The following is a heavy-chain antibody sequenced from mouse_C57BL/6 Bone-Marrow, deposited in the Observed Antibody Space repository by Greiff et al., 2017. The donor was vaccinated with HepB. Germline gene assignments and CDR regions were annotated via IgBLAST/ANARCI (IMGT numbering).Heavy chain of an antibody. D-gene: IGHD1-1*02. CDR2: ISDGGSYT. Sequence: EVQRVESGGGLVKPGGSLKLSCAASGFTFSSYAMSWVRQTPEKRLEWVATISDGGSYTYYPDNVKGRFTISRDNAKNNLYLQMSHLKSEDTAMYYCARDYAWFAYGGQGTLVTVSA. V-gene: IGHV5-4*01. J-gene: IGHJ3*01. CDR3: ARDYAWFAY. CDR1: GFTFSSYA.